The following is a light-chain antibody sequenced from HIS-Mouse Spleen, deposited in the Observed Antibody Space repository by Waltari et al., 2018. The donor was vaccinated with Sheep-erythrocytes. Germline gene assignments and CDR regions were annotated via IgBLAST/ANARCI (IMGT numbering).Light chain of an antibody. J-gene: IGLJ3*02. V-gene: IGLV2-8*01. CDR3: SSYAGSNNWV. Sequence: QSALTQPPSASGSPGQSVTISCTGPSRDVGCYNFVSWYQQHPGKAPKLMIYEVSKRPSGVPDRFSGSKSGNTASLTVSGLQAEDEADYYCSSYAGSNNWVFGGGTKLTVL. CDR1: SRDVGCYNF. CDR2: EVS.